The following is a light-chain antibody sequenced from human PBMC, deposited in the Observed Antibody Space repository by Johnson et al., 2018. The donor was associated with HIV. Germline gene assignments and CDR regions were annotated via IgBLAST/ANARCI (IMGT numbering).Light chain of an antibody. Sequence: QSVLTQPPSVSAAPGQKVTVSCSGNTSNIENNYVSWYQHFPGAAPKLLIYENNKRPSGIPDRFSGSKSGTSATLAITGLQTGDEADYYCGTWDSSLSAHYVFGTGTTISVL. CDR2: ENN. J-gene: IGLJ1*01. CDR1: TSNIENNY. CDR3: GTWDSSLSAHYV. V-gene: IGLV1-51*02.